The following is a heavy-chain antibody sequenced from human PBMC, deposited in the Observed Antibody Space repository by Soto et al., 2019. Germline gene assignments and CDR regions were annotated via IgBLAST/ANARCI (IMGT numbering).Heavy chain of an antibody. CDR3: AREVTGRFDY. Sequence: QVQLVQSGAEVKKPGASVKVSCKASGYTFTSYDINWVRQATGQGLEWMGWMNPNSGNTAYAQKFQGRVTMTRNTXXXXXXXXXXSLXXXXXXXYYCAREVTGRFDYWGQGTLVTVS. D-gene: IGHD1-20*01. CDR2: MNPNSGNT. CDR1: GYTFTSYD. J-gene: IGHJ4*02. V-gene: IGHV1-8*01.